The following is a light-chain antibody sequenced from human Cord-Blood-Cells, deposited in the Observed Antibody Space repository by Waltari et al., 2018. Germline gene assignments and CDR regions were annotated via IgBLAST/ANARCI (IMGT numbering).Light chain of an antibody. V-gene: IGKV1-8*01. CDR1: QGISSY. J-gene: IGKJ4*01. CDR2: AAS. CDR3: QQYYSYPPT. Sequence: AIRMTQSPSSLSASTGDRVTITCRASQGISSYLAWYQQKPGKAPKLLIYAASTLQGGVPSRFSGSGSGTDFTLTISCLQSEDFATYYCQQYYSYPPTFGGGTKVEIK.